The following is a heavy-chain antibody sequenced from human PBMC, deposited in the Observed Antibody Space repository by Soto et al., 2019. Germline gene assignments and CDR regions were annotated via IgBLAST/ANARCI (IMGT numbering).Heavy chain of an antibody. Sequence: GASVKVSCKVSGYTLTELSMHWVRQAPGKGLEWMGGFDPEDGETIYAQKFQGRVTMTEDTSTDTAYMELSSLRSEDTAVYYCATTCSGGSCYQNKVFDYWGQGTLVTVYS. V-gene: IGHV1-24*01. D-gene: IGHD2-15*01. CDR3: ATTCSGGSCYQNKVFDY. CDR1: GYTLTELS. J-gene: IGHJ4*02. CDR2: FDPEDGET.